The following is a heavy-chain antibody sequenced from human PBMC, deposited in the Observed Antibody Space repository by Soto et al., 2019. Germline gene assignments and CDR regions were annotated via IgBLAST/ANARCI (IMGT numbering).Heavy chain of an antibody. V-gene: IGHV4-4*02. J-gene: IGHJ6*02. Sequence: QVQLQESGPGLVKPSGTLSLTCAVSGGSISSSNWWSWVRQPPGKGLEWIGEIYHSGSTNYNPSLKSRATXPXDXXKNQFSLKLSSVTAADTAVYYCARVSGSYYYGMDVWGQGTTVTVSS. D-gene: IGHD1-26*01. CDR3: ARVSGSYYYGMDV. CDR1: GGSISSSNW. CDR2: IYHSGST.